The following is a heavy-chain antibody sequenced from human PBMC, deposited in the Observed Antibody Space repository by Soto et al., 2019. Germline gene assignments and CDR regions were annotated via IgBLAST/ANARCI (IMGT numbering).Heavy chain of an antibody. J-gene: IGHJ4*02. D-gene: IGHD6-19*01. CDR1: GGSISSYY. V-gene: IGHV4-59*01. Sequence: SETLSLTCTVSGGSISSYYWSWIRQPPGKGLEWIGYIYYSGSTNYNPSLKSRVTISVDTSKNQFSLKLSSVTAADTAVYYCARYGGVVAGTWGTYYFDYWGQRTLVTVSS. CDR2: IYYSGST. CDR3: ARYGGVVAGTWGTYYFDY.